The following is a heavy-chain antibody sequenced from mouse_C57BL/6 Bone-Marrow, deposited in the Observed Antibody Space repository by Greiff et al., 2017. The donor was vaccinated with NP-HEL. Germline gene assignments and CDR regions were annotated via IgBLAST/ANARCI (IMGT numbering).Heavy chain of an antibody. CDR2: ISDGGSYT. CDR1: GFTFSSYA. Sequence: EVKLMESGGGLVKPGGSLKLSCAASGFTFSSYAMSWVRQTPEKRLEWVATISDGGSYTYYPDNVKGRFTIYRDNAKNNRYLQMSHLKSEDTAMYYCARGGLGYFDYWGQGTTLTVSS. CDR3: ARGGLGYFDY. J-gene: IGHJ2*01. V-gene: IGHV5-4*03.